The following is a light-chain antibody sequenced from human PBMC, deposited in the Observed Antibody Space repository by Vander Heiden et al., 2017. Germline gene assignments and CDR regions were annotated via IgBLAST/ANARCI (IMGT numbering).Light chain of an antibody. J-gene: IGLJ2*01. CDR2: GNS. V-gene: IGLV1-40*01. CDR3: QSYDSSLSGSDVV. CDR1: SSNIGAGYD. Sequence: QSVLTQPPSVSAAPGPRVTISCTGSSSNIGAGYDVHWYQQLPGTAPKLLIYGNSNRPSGVPDRFSGSKSGTSASLAITGLQAEDEADYYCQSYDSSLSGSDVVFGGGTKLTVL.